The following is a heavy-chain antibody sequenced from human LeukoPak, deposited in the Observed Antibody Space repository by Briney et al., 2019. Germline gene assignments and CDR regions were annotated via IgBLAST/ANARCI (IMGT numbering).Heavy chain of an antibody. CDR2: INPNSGGT. CDR3: ARVTLSGSYPFDY. D-gene: IGHD1-26*01. CDR1: GYTFTGYY. V-gene: IGHV1-2*02. J-gene: IGHJ4*02. Sequence: ASVKVSCKASGYTFTGYYMHWVRQAPGQGLEWMGWINPNSGGTNYAQKFQGRVTMTTDTSTSTAYMELRSLRSDDTAVYYCARVTLSGSYPFDYWGQGTLVTVSS.